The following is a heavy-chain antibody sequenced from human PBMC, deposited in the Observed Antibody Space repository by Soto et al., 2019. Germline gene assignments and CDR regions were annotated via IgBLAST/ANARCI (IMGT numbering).Heavy chain of an antibody. Sequence: QVQLVESGGGVVQPGWSLRLSCAASGFTFSSYAMHWIRQAPGKGLEWVAIISFDGSNEYYADSVKGRFTISRDNSKNTLYPQVRSLRAEDTAVYYCANTYYYDRSGYYQNWFDPWGQGTLVTVSS. CDR2: ISFDGSNE. V-gene: IGHV3-30-3*01. D-gene: IGHD3-22*01. J-gene: IGHJ5*02. CDR3: ANTYYYDRSGYYQNWFDP. CDR1: GFTFSSYA.